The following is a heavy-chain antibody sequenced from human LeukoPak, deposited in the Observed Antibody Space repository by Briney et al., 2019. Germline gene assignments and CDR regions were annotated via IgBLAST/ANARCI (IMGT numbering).Heavy chain of an antibody. J-gene: IGHJ4*02. CDR3: ASPSSSGY. D-gene: IGHD3-22*01. CDR2: IDASGGST. V-gene: IGHV3-23*01. CDR1: GFTFSSYA. Sequence: GGSLRLSCAASGFTFSSYAMTWVRQAPGKGLEWVSSIDASGGSTYYADSVKGRFTISRDNAKNSLYLQMNSLRAEDTAVYHCASPSSSGYWGQGTLVTVSS.